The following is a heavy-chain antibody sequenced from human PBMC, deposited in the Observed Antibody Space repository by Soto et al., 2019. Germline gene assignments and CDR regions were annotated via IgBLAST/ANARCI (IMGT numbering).Heavy chain of an antibody. J-gene: IGHJ4*02. V-gene: IGHV1-69*13. D-gene: IGHD3-22*01. CDR1: GGTFSTYA. CDR2: IIPMFGTA. Sequence: SVKVSCRAYGGTFSTYAIIWVRQTPGRGREWMGGIIPMFGTAKYAQKFQGRVTITADESTTTAYMELSSLGSDDTAVYYCARLPDYFTRSGYYYGVDYWGQGTLVTVSS. CDR3: ARLPDYFTRSGYYYGVDY.